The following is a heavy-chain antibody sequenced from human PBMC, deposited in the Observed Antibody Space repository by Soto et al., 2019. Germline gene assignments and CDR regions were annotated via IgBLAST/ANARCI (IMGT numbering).Heavy chain of an antibody. V-gene: IGHV4-31*03. CDR2: IYYSGST. D-gene: IGHD2-15*01. CDR1: GGSISSGGYY. J-gene: IGHJ5*02. Sequence: QVQLQESGPGLVKPSQTLSLTCTVSGGSISSGGYYWSWIRQHPGKGLEWIGYIYYSGSTYYNPSLKGRVTISVDTSKNQFSLKLSSVTAADTAVYYCASRYCSGGSCYWGFDPWGQGTLVTVSS. CDR3: ASRYCSGGSCYWGFDP.